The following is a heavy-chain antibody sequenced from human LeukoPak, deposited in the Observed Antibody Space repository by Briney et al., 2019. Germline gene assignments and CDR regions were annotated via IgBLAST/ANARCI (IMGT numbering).Heavy chain of an antibody. CDR2: ISNNGDST. Sequence: GGSLRLSCSASGLTFSNYAFHWVRQAPGKGLECASAISNNGDSTYYADSVKGRFTTSRDNSNKTLYLQMSSLRAEDTAVYYCVKYNSGPYDFWGQGILVTVSS. CDR1: GLTFSNYA. D-gene: IGHD1-14*01. V-gene: IGHV3-64D*06. J-gene: IGHJ4*02. CDR3: VKYNSGPYDF.